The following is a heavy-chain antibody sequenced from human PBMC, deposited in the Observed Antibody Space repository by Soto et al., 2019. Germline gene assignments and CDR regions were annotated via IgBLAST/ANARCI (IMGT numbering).Heavy chain of an antibody. CDR1: GGSINNHY. CDR3: ARGGNTKIAARYYYGMDV. J-gene: IGHJ6*02. V-gene: IGHV4-59*08. D-gene: IGHD6-6*01. CDR2: IYYSGST. Sequence: SETLSLTCTVSGGSINNHYWSWIRQPPGKGLEWIGYIYYSGSTYYNPSLKSRVTISVDTSKNQFSLKLSSVTAADTAVYYCARGGNTKIAARYYYGMDVWGQGTTVTVSS.